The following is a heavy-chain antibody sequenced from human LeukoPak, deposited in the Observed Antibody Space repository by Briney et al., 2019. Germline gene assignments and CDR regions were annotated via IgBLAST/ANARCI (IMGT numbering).Heavy chain of an antibody. CDR1: GGSISSGGYY. V-gene: IGHV4-31*03. J-gene: IGHJ3*02. D-gene: IGHD6-13*01. Sequence: SQTLSLTCTVSGGSISSGGYYWSWIRQHPGKGLEWIGYIYYSGSTYYNPSLKSRVTISVDTSKNQFSLKLSSVTAADTAVYYCAGGRSGSWYGGAFDIWGQGTMVTVSS. CDR3: AGGRSGSWYGGAFDI. CDR2: IYYSGST.